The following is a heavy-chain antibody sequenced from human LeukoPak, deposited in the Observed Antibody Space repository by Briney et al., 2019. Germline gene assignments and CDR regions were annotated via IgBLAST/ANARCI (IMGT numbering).Heavy chain of an antibody. D-gene: IGHD6-13*01. J-gene: IGHJ4*02. V-gene: IGHV3-30*02. Sequence: GGSLRLSCAASGFTFSSYGMHWVRQAPGKGLEWVAFIRYDGSNKYYADSVKGRFTISRDNSKNTLYLQMNSLRAEDTAVYYCAKEGNSWYYFDYWGQGTLVTVSS. CDR1: GFTFSSYG. CDR3: AKEGNSWYYFDY. CDR2: IRYDGSNK.